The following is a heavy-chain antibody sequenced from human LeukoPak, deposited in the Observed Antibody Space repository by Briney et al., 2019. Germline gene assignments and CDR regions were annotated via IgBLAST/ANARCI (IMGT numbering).Heavy chain of an antibody. CDR3: ARASNRVIVVATQFDY. J-gene: IGHJ4*02. D-gene: IGHD3-22*01. CDR2: IKQDGSEK. V-gene: IGHV3-7*01. Sequence: GGSLRLSCVVSGFTLSSYAMTWVRQAPGKGLEWVANIKQDGSEKYYVDSVKGRFTISRDNAKNSLYLQMNSLRAEDTAVYYCARASNRVIVVATQFDYWGQGTLVTVSS. CDR1: GFTLSSYA.